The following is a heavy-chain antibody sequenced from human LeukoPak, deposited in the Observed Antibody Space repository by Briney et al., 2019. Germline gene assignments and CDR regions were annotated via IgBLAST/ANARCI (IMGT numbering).Heavy chain of an antibody. CDR2: ISGSSSPI. Sequence: GGSLRLSCAASGFTFTRYGMNWVRQAPGKGLEWVSYISGSSSPIYYADSVKGRFTISRDNAKNALYLHMNSLRDEDTAVYYCVRCQTAAVEVLDIWGQGTVVTVSS. CDR3: VRCQTAAVEVLDI. J-gene: IGHJ3*02. CDR1: GFTFTRYG. D-gene: IGHD2-21*02. V-gene: IGHV3-48*02.